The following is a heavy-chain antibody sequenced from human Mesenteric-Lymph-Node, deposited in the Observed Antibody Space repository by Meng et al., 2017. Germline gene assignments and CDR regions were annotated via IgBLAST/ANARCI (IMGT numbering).Heavy chain of an antibody. D-gene: IGHD3-22*01. CDR3: SRDGDSGYYFDDSLDI. J-gene: IGHJ3*02. CDR1: GFTFSSYA. CDR2: ISFDGSNK. V-gene: IGHV3-30*01. Sequence: GESLKISCAASGFTFSSYAMHWVRQAPGKGPEWVAFISFDGSNKYYVDSVKGRFTISRDNSKNTVFLQLNSLRVEDTAVYYCSRDGDSGYYFDDSLDIWGQGTMVTVSS.